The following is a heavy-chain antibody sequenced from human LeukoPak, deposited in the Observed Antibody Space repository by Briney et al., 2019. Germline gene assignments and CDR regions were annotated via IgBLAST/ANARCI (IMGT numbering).Heavy chain of an antibody. CDR2: IYYSGST. Sequence: SETLSLTCAVYGGSFSGYYWSWIRQPPGKGLEWIGYIYYSGSTNYNPSLKSRVSILVDTSKNQFSLKLSSVTAADTAVYYCARFQSSSSWDYYYGLDVWGQGTTVAVSS. D-gene: IGHD2-2*01. CDR1: GGSFSGYY. J-gene: IGHJ6*02. V-gene: IGHV4-59*01. CDR3: ARFQSSSSWDYYYGLDV.